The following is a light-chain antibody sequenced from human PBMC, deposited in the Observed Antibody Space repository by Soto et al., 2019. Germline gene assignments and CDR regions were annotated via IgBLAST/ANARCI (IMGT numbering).Light chain of an antibody. CDR1: SSNIVAGYD. CDR3: QSYDSSLSGVV. CDR2: GNN. Sequence: QSVLTQPPSVSGAPGQRVTISCTGSSSNIVAGYDVHWYQQLPGTAPKLLIYGNNNRPSGVPDRFSGSKSGTSASLAITGLQAEDEADYYCQSYDSSLSGVVFGGGTKLTVL. V-gene: IGLV1-40*01. J-gene: IGLJ2*01.